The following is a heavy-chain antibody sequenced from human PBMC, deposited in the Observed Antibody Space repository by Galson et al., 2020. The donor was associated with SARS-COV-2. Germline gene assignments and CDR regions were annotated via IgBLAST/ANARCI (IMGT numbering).Heavy chain of an antibody. J-gene: IGHJ3*02. D-gene: IGHD3-16*01. CDR2: IYYSGSS. CDR3: ARSRDYTAPDDFDI. Sequence: ASETLSLTCTVSGGSISSDAHYWSWIRQHPGKGLEWIGFIYYSGSSSHYNPSLKSPVSISLDTSKNQFSLKLSSVTAADTAVYYCARSRDYTAPDDFDIWGQGTMVTVSS. CDR1: GGSISSDAHY. V-gene: IGHV4-31*01.